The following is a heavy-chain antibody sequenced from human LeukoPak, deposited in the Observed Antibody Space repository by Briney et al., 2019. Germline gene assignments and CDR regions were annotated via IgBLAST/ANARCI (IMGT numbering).Heavy chain of an antibody. CDR3: ATRPGAIIGPLDY. CDR2: ISGGDDRT. D-gene: IGHD2-2*01. J-gene: IGHJ4*02. CDR1: GFFFSSYA. Sequence: GGSLRLSCAAPGFFFSSYAMTWVRPAPGKGLEWVSSISGGDDRTYYTDSVKGRFTISRDSSKNTLYLQMNSLRVDDTAVYYCATRPGAIIGPLDYWGQGILVTVSS. V-gene: IGHV3-23*01.